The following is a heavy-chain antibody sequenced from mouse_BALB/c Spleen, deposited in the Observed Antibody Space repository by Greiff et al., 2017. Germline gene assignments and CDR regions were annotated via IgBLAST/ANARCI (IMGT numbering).Heavy chain of an antibody. V-gene: IGHV1-7*01. CDR1: GYTFTSYW. Sequence: VQLQQSGAELAKPGASVKMSCKASGYTFTSYWMHWVKQRPGQGLEWIGYINPSTGYTEYNQKFKDKATLTADKSSSTAYMQLSSLTSEDSAVYYCARTSYYYGSSSFSFDYWGQGTTLTVSS. D-gene: IGHD1-1*01. J-gene: IGHJ2*01. CDR2: INPSTGYT. CDR3: ARTSYYYGSSSFSFDY.